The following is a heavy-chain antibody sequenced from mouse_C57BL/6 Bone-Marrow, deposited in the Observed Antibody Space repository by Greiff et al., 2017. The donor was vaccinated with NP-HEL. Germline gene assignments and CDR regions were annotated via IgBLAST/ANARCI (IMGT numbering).Heavy chain of an antibody. CDR2: IYPGNSDT. Sequence: EVQGVESGTVLARPGASVKMSCKTSGYTFTSYWMHWVKQRPGQGLEWIGAIYPGNSDTSYNQKFKGKAKLTAVTSASTAYMELSSLTNEDAAVYYCTNLLYYGSRHFDYWGQGTTLTVSS. J-gene: IGHJ2*01. CDR3: TNLLYYGSRHFDY. CDR1: GYTFTSYW. D-gene: IGHD1-1*01. V-gene: IGHV1-5*01.